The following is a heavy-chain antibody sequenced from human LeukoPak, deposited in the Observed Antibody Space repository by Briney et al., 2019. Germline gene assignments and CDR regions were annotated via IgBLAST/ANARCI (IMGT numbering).Heavy chain of an antibody. J-gene: IGHJ6*03. CDR2: IYYSGST. CDR1: GGSISSSSYY. Sequence: SETLSLTCTVSGGSISSSSYYWGWIRQPPGKGLEWIGSIYYSGSTYYNPSLKSRVTISVDTSKNQFSLKLISVTAADTAVYYCARVRGSYYYYYYMDVWGKGTTVTVS. V-gene: IGHV4-39*07. D-gene: IGHD3-10*01. CDR3: ARVRGSYYYYYYMDV.